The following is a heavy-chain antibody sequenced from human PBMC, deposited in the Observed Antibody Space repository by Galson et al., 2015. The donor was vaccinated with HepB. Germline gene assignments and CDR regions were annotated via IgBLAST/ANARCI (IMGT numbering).Heavy chain of an antibody. CDR3: ARDFDS. CDR1: GDSVASNTGS. J-gene: IGHJ4*02. Sequence: CAISGDSVASNTGSWNWIRQSPSRGLEWLGRTYYRSKWYSEYSVSVKSRMIINADTSKNQFSLHLNSVTPEDTAVYYCARDFDSWGQGTVVTVSS. CDR2: TYYRSKWYS. V-gene: IGHV6-1*01.